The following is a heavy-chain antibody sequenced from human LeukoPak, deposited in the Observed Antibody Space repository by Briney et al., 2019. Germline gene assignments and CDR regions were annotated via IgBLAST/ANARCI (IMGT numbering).Heavy chain of an antibody. CDR2: IIPIFGTA. D-gene: IGHD1-1*01. CDR1: GGTFSSYA. V-gene: IGHV1-69*06. J-gene: IGHJ4*02. CDR3: ARDWNDVFDY. Sequence: GASVKVSCKASGGTFSSYAISWVRQAPGQGLEWMGGIIPIFGTANYAQKFQGRVTITADKSTSTAYMELSSLRSEDTAVYCCARDWNDVFDYWGQGTLVTVSS.